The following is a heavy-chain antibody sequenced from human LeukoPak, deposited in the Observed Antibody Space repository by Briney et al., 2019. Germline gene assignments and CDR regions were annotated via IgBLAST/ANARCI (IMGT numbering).Heavy chain of an antibody. CDR1: GFKFSSYA. Sequence: GGSLRLSCAASGFKFSSYALSWVRQAPGKGLECVSAISGSGGSTYSADSLKGRFTISRDNSKNTLYLQINSLRADDTAVFYCARGGLGSAFDNWGQGTLVTVSS. CDR3: ARGGLGSAFDN. D-gene: IGHD6-19*01. V-gene: IGHV3-23*01. J-gene: IGHJ4*02. CDR2: ISGSGGST.